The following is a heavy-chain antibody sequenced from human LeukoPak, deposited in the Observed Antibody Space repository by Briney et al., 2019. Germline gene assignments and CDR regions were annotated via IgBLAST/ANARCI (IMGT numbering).Heavy chain of an antibody. CDR1: GGSFSGYY. CDR3: ARAGCSGGSCYSGAIDY. Sequence: SETLSLTCAVYGGSFSGYYWTWIRQAPGKGLEWIGEINPSGRISYNPSLKSRLTISVDASKNQFSLNLSSVTAADTAVYYCARAGCSGGSCYSGAIDYWGQGTLVTVSS. V-gene: IGHV4-34*01. J-gene: IGHJ4*02. D-gene: IGHD2-15*01. CDR2: INPSGRI.